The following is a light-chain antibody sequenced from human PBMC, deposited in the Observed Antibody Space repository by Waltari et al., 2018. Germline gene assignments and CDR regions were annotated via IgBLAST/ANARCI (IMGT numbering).Light chain of an antibody. J-gene: IGKJ3*01. CDR1: QSVSSN. CDR3: QQYNNWPPLFT. CDR2: GAS. V-gene: IGKV3-15*01. Sequence: EIVMTQSPVTLSVSPGERATLSCRASQSVSSNLAWYQQKPGQAPRLLIYGASTRATGIPARFSGSGSGTEFTLTICSLQSEDFAVYYCQQYNNWPPLFTFGPGTKVDIK.